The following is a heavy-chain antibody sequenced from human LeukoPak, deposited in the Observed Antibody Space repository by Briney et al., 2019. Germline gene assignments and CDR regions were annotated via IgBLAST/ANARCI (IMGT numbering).Heavy chain of an antibody. J-gene: IGHJ4*02. CDR1: GGSINSHY. CDR2: IYYTGKI. CDR3: VRRDTGWNYFDY. D-gene: IGHD6-19*01. Sequence: PSETLSLTCALSGGSINSHYWGWIRQPPGKGLQWIGDIYYTGKINYNPSLKSRVTITLDTSKDHLSLNLTSVLAADTAIYYCVRRDTGWNYFDYWGQGILVTVSS. V-gene: IGHV4-59*08.